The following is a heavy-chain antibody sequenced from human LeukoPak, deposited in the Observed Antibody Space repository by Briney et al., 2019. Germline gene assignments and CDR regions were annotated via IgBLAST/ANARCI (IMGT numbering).Heavy chain of an antibody. CDR2: IYYSGST. D-gene: IGHD3-10*01. V-gene: IGHV4-39*07. CDR3: ARGVLLWFGDKYYMDV. CDR1: GGSISSSSYY. Sequence: SETLSLTCTVSGGSISSSSYYWGWIRQPPGKGLEWIGSIYYSGSTYYNPSLKSRVTISVDTSKNQFSLKLSSVTAADTAVYYCARGVLLWFGDKYYMDVWGKGTTVTVSS. J-gene: IGHJ6*03.